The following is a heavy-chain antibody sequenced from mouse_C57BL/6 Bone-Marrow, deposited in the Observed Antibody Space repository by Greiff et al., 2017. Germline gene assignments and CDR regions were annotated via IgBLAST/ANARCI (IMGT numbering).Heavy chain of an antibody. J-gene: IGHJ2*01. D-gene: IGHD1-1*01. Sequence: VQLKQSGPVLVKPGASVKMSCKASGYTFTDYYMNWVKQSHGKSLEWIGVINPYNGGTSYNQKFKGKATLTVDKSSSTAYMELNSLTSEDSAVYYCATEGYGSSFDYWGQGTTLTVSS. CDR3: ATEGYGSSFDY. CDR2: INPYNGGT. V-gene: IGHV1-19*01. CDR1: GYTFTDYY.